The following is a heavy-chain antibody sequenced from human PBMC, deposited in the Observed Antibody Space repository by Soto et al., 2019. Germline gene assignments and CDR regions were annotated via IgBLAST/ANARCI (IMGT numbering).Heavy chain of an antibody. V-gene: IGHV4-59*08. D-gene: IGHD3-22*01. CDR3: ARLGGYYQAFD. CDR1: GGCIREND. Sequence: SETLSITCTVSGGCIRENDWGWIRQSPGKGMDWIGYIYYTGTTKYNPSLKSRVTISVDSSKNQFSLKLDSVTAADTAVYYCARLGGYYQAFD. J-gene: IGHJ4*01. CDR2: IYYTGTT.